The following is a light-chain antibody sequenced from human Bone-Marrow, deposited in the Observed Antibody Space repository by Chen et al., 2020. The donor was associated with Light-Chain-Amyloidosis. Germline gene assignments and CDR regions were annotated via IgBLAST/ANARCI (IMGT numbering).Light chain of an antibody. V-gene: IGKV2D-29*02. Sequence: DAALTQTPLSVSVTPGQPASISCKYSQSLLHRDGKTYLYWYLQKPGQSPQLLIYEVSKRFSGVPDRFSGSGSGTDFTLRIGRVEADDVGIYYCMQGIQLPLTFGGGTKVEIK. J-gene: IGKJ4*01. CDR3: MQGIQLPLT. CDR2: EVS. CDR1: QSLLHRDGKTY.